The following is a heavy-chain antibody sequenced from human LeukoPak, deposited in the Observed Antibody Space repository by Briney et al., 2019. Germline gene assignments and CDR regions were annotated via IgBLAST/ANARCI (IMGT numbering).Heavy chain of an antibody. V-gene: IGHV4-39*01. J-gene: IGHJ4*02. Sequence: PSETLSLTCIVSGGSISSTTYYWGWIRQPPGKGLEWIGSIYYSGNTYYNPSLKSRVTISVDTSKNQFSLRLSSVTAADTAVYFCARYYRPITSCYTFDYWGQGTLVTVSS. D-gene: IGHD2-2*02. CDR3: ARYYRPITSCYTFDY. CDR2: IYYSGNT. CDR1: GGSISSTTYY.